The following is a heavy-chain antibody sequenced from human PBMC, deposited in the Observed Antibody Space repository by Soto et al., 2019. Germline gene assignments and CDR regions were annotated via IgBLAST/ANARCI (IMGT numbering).Heavy chain of an antibody. J-gene: IGHJ4*02. V-gene: IGHV3-23*01. Sequence: PGGSLRLSCAASGFTFSSYAMSWVRQAPGKGLEWVSAISGSGGSTYYADSVKGRFTISRDNSKNTLYLQMNSLRAEDTAVYYCAKDKKLDVKIYYFDYWGQGTLVTVSS. CDR3: AKDKKLDVKIYYFDY. D-gene: IGHD6-6*01. CDR1: GFTFSSYA. CDR2: ISGSGGST.